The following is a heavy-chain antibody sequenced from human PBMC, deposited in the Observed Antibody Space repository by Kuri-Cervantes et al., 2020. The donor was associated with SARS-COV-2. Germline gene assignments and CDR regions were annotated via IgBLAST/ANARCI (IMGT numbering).Heavy chain of an antibody. J-gene: IGHJ6*02. CDR3: ARVKYYDFWSGYHTRYYYGMDV. V-gene: IGHV4-59*12. CDR2: IYYSGST. Sequence: SETLSLTCTVSGGSISGYYWSWVRQAPGKGLDWIGYIYYSGSTNYNPSLESRVTISVDTSKNQFSLKLSSVTAADTAVYYCARVKYYDFWSGYHTRYYYGMDVWGQGTTVTVSS. D-gene: IGHD3-3*01. CDR1: GGSISGYY.